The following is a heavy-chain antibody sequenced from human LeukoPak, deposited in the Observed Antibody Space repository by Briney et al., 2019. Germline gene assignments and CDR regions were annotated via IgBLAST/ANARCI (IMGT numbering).Heavy chain of an antibody. D-gene: IGHD3-22*01. J-gene: IGHJ5*02. CDR2: ISSSGSSI. CDR1: GFTFNDYY. V-gene: IGHV3-11*01. CDR3: VRASYYYDTSGSPRGWFDP. Sequence: GGSLRLSCAASGFTFNDYYMNWIRQAPGKGLEWVSYISSSGSSIHYADSVKGRFTISRDNAKNSLFLQMNSLRAEDTAVYYCVRASYYYDTSGSPRGWFDPWGQGTLVTVSS.